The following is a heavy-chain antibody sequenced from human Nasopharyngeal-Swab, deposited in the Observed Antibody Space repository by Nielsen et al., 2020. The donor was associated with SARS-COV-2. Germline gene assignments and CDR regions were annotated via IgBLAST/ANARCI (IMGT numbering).Heavy chain of an antibody. CDR3: AKDYYDSSGYYYV. V-gene: IGHV3-23*01. D-gene: IGHD3-22*01. J-gene: IGHJ4*02. CDR2: ISGSGGST. Sequence: GESLKISCAASGFTFSSYAMSWVRQAPGKGLEWVSAISGSGGSTYYADSAKGRFTISRDNSKNTLYLQMNSLRAEDTAVYYCAKDYYDSSGYYYVWGQGTLVTVSS. CDR1: GFTFSSYA.